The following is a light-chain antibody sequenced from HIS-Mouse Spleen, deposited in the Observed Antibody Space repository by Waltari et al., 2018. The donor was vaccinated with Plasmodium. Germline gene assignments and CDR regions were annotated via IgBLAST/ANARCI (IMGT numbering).Light chain of an antibody. CDR2: EGS. V-gene: IGLV2-23*03. CDR3: CSYAGSSTFVV. Sequence: SALTQPASVSGSPGPSITISCTGTSSDVGRYNLFSWYQQHPGKAPKLLLYEGSKRPSGVSNRFSGSKSGNTASLTISGLQAEDEADYYCCSYAGSSTFVVFGGGTKLTVL. J-gene: IGLJ2*01. CDR1: SSDVGRYNL.